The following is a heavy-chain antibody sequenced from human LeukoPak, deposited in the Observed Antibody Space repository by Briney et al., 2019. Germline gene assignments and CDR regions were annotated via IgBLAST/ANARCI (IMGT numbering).Heavy chain of an antibody. J-gene: IGHJ4*02. CDR2: INHSGST. CDR1: GGSFSGYY. CDR3: ARYDSSWYALDY. D-gene: IGHD6-13*01. V-gene: IGHV4-34*01. Sequence: SETLSLTCAVYGGSFSGYYWSWIRQPPGKGLEWIGEINHSGSTNYNPSLRSRVTISVDTSKNQFSLSLASVTAADTAVYYCARYDSSWYALDYWGQGTLVTVSS.